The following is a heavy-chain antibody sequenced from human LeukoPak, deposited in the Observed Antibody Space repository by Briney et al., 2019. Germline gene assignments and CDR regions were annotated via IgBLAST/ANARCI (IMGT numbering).Heavy chain of an antibody. J-gene: IGHJ4*02. CDR2: IYYSGST. CDR3: ARTSYYDSSGYSRFVD. Sequence: SETLSLTCTVSGGSVSSAGYYWSWIRQPPGKGLEWIGSIYYSGSTHYNPSLKSPVTMSVDTSKNQFSLKLSSVTAADTAVYYCARTSYYDSSGYSRFVDWGQGTLVPVSS. D-gene: IGHD3-22*01. CDR1: GGSVSSAGYY. V-gene: IGHV4-39*01.